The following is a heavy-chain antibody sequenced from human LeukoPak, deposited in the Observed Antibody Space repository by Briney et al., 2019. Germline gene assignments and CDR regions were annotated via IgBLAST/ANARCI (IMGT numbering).Heavy chain of an antibody. Sequence: PGESLKISCQGSGYSFTSYWISWVRQMPGKGLEWMERIDPSDSYTNYSPSFQGHVTISADKSISTAYLQWSSLKASDTAMYYCASSGYSSGWHRDYWGQGTLVTVSS. CDR2: IDPSDSYT. CDR3: ASSGYSSGWHRDY. D-gene: IGHD6-19*01. J-gene: IGHJ4*02. V-gene: IGHV5-10-1*01. CDR1: GYSFTSYW.